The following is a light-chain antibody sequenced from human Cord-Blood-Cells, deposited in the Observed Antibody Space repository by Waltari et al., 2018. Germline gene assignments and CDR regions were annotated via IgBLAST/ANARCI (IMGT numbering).Light chain of an antibody. CDR1: QSVSSY. CDR3: QQRSNWPPWT. CDR2: DAS. J-gene: IGKJ1*01. V-gene: IGKV3-11*01. Sequence: EIVLPQSPATLSLSPGERAPLSCRASQSVSSYLAWYQQKPGQAPRLLIYDASNRATGIPARCIGSGSGTDFTLTISSLEPEDFAVYYCQQRSNWPPWTFGQGTKVEIK.